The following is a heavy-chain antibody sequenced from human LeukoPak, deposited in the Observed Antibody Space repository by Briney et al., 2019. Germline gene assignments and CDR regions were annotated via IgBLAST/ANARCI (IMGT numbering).Heavy chain of an antibody. J-gene: IGHJ4*02. CDR1: GGSISSGSYY. Sequence: PSETLSLTCTVSGGSISSGSYYWSWIRQPAGKGLEWIGRIYTSGSTNYNPSLKSRVTISVDTSKNQFSLKLSSVTAADTAVYYCARDSPHYYYDSCGYWDWGQGTLVTVSS. CDR2: IYTSGST. V-gene: IGHV4-61*02. D-gene: IGHD3-22*01. CDR3: ARDSPHYYYDSCGYWD.